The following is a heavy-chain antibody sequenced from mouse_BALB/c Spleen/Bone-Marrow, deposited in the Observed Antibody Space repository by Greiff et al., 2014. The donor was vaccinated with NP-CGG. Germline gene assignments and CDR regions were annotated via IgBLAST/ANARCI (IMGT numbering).Heavy chain of an antibody. J-gene: IGHJ2*01. V-gene: IGHV1-80*01. Sequence: QVQLQQSGAELVRPGSSVKISCESSGYVFSTYWINWVKQRPGQGLEWIGQIYPGDGDTGYNGEFKDKATLTADKSSNTAYMQLSSLTSEDSAVYFCARGGISVDYWGQGTTLTVSS. CDR3: ARGGISVDY. CDR2: IYPGDGDT. CDR1: GYVFSTYW.